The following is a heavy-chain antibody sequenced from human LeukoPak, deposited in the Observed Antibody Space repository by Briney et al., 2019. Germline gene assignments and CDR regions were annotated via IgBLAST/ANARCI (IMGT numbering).Heavy chain of an antibody. CDR3: ALGGNSDY. V-gene: IGHV1-18*01. Sequence: ASVKVSCKASGYSLSSNGISWARQAPGQGLEWMGWISAYNGNTNYAQKLQGRVTMTTDTSTSTAYMELRSLRSDDTAVYYCALGGNSDYWGQGTLVTVSS. CDR2: ISAYNGNT. CDR1: GYSLSSNG. J-gene: IGHJ4*02. D-gene: IGHD4-23*01.